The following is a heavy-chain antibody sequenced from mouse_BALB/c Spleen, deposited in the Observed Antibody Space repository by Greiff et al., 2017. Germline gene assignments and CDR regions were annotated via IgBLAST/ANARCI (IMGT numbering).Heavy chain of an antibody. CDR1: GYTFTDYW. D-gene: IGHD4-1*01. Sequence: QVQLQQPGAELVMPGASVKMSCKASGYTFTDYWMHWVKQRPGQGLEWIGAIDTSDSYTSYNQKFKGKATLTVDESSSTAYMQLSSLTSEDSAVYYCARSELGVPADWGQGTLVTVSA. CDR2: IDTSDSYT. CDR3: ARSELGVPAD. J-gene: IGHJ3*01. V-gene: IGHV1-69*01.